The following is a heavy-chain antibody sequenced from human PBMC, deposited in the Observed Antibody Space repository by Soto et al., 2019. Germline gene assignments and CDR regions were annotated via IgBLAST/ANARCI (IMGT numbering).Heavy chain of an antibody. J-gene: IGHJ4*02. Sequence: PAQTLSLSCPITGDSVSSNSAAWNWARQSPSRGLEWLGRTYYRSKRNIDYAVSVKRRITINPDTSKNQFSLQLNSVTPEDRAVYYCARVAPSYCSGSSCYSEGVWIDYWGQGTLVTVSS. V-gene: IGHV6-1*01. CDR1: GDSVSSNSAA. D-gene: IGHD2-15*01. CDR3: ARVAPSYCSGSSCYSEGVWIDY. CDR2: TYYRSKRNI.